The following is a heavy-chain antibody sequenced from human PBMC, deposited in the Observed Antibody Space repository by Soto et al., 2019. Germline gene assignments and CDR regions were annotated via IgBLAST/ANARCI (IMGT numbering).Heavy chain of an antibody. D-gene: IGHD6-13*01. CDR1: GGTFSSYT. J-gene: IGHJ4*02. CDR2: IIPILGIA. CDR3: ARKEAAAGDY. Sequence: QVQLVQSGAEVKKPGSSVKVSCKASGGTFSSYTISWVRQAPGQGLEWMGRIIPILGIANYAQKFQGRVTITAGKSTSTAYMELSSLRSEDTAVYYGARKEAAAGDYWGQGTLVTVSS. V-gene: IGHV1-69*02.